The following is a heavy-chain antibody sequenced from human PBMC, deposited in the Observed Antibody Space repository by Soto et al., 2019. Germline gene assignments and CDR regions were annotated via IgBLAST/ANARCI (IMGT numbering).Heavy chain of an antibody. J-gene: IGHJ4*02. Sequence: GGSLRLSCAASGFTFSSYSMNWVRQAPGKGLEWVSSISSSSSYIYYADSVKGRFTISRDNAKNSLYLQMNSLRAEDMAVYYCARDRGDYGDYYFDYWGQGTLVTVSS. CDR1: GFTFSSYS. V-gene: IGHV3-21*01. CDR3: ARDRGDYGDYYFDY. CDR2: ISSSSSYI. D-gene: IGHD4-17*01.